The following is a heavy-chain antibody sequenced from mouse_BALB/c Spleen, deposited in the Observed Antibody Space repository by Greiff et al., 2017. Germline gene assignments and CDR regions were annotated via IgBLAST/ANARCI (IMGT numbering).Heavy chain of an antibody. Sequence: QVQLEQPGAELVKPGASVKLSCEASGYTFTSYCMPWVQQSPGQGLEWVGTINPGNGRTNYNEKFKGKATLTVDKSSSTAYMQLSSLTSEDSAVYYCAIHPRTTTKAMDYWGQGTSVTVSS. V-gene: IGHV1S81*02. CDR1: GYTFTSYC. CDR2: INPGNGRT. D-gene: IGHD2-4*01. CDR3: AIHPRTTTKAMDY. J-gene: IGHJ4*01.